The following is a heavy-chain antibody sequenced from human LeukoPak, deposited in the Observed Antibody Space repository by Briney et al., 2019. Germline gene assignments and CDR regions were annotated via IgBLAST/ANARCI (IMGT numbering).Heavy chain of an antibody. J-gene: IGHJ4*02. V-gene: IGHV3-23*01. CDR1: GFTFSSYA. D-gene: IGHD6-19*01. CDR3: AKDPDEWLVTY. CDR2: ISGSGGST. Sequence: GGSLRLSCAASGFTFSSYAMSWVRQAPGKGLEWVSAISGSGGSTYYADSVKGRFTISRVNSKNTLYLQMNSLRAEDTAVYYCAKDPDEWLVTYWGQGTLVTVSS.